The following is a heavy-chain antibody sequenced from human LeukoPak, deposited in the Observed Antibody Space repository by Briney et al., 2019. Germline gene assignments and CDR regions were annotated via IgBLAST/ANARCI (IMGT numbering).Heavy chain of an antibody. J-gene: IGHJ4*02. D-gene: IGHD1-26*01. CDR3: ARARVGATTRRYYYFDY. Sequence: SETLSLTCTVSGGSISSYYWSWIRQPAGKGLEWIGYIYYSGSTNYNPSLKSRVTISVDTSKNQFSLKLSSVTAADTAVYYCARARVGATTRRYYYFDYWGQGTLVTVSS. V-gene: IGHV4-59*01. CDR1: GGSISSYY. CDR2: IYYSGST.